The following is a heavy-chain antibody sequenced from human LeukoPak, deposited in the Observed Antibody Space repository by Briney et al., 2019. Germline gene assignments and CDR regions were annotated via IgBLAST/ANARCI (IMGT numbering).Heavy chain of an antibody. V-gene: IGHV4-59*01. J-gene: IGHJ5*02. D-gene: IGHD6-13*01. CDR2: IYYSGST. CDR3: ARDSEGYSSSWVWFDP. CDR1: GGSMSTYY. Sequence: PSETLSLTCTVSGGSMSTYYWSWIRQPPGKGLEWIGYIYYSGSTNYNPSLKSRVTISVDTSKNQFSLKLRSVTAADTAMYYCARDSEGYSSSWVWFDPWGQGTLVTVSS.